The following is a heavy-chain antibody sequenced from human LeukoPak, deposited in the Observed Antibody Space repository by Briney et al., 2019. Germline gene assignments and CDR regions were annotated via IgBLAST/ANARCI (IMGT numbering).Heavy chain of an antibody. V-gene: IGHV3-23*01. J-gene: IGHJ4*02. CDR2: ISDDGVYT. CDR1: GFTFSTYA. D-gene: IGHD5-24*01. Sequence: GGSLRLSCAASGFTFSTYAMSCVRHAPGKGLECVSIISDDGVYTYYAESVEGRFTISRDNSKNTLYLQMNTPRAEDTAVYYCAKGTPRDGYNSGYFDYWGQGTLVTVSS. CDR3: AKGTPRDGYNSGYFDY.